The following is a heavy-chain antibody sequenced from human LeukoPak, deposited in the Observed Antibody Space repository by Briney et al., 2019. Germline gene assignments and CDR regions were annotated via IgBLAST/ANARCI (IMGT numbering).Heavy chain of an antibody. Sequence: GSLRLFCSGSGFTFSSYLISWVRQTPGKGLEWVANIKQDGSDKYYVDSVKGRFTISRDNAKNPLYLQMNSLRAEDTAVYYCARDYCSSTSCHDVFDIWGQGTMVTVSS. V-gene: IGHV3-7*01. CDR1: GFTFSSYL. D-gene: IGHD2-2*01. CDR2: IKQDGSDK. CDR3: ARDYCSSTSCHDVFDI. J-gene: IGHJ3*02.